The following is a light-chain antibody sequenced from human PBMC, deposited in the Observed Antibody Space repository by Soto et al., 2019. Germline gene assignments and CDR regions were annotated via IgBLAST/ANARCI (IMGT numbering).Light chain of an antibody. V-gene: IGKV3-20*01. Sequence: EIVLTQSPGTLSLSPGERATLSCRASQSVSSSDLAWYQQKPGQAPRLLIYGASSRATGIPDRFSGSGSGTDFTLTISRLEPEDFTVYYCQQYGSSLAVGQGTKLEIK. J-gene: IGKJ2*01. CDR3: QQYGSSLA. CDR2: GAS. CDR1: QSVSSSD.